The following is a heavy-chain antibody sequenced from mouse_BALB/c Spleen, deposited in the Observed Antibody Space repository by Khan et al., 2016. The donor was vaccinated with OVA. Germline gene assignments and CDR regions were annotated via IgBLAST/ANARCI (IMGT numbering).Heavy chain of an antibody. CDR2: IWSDGST. D-gene: IGHD2-10*01. J-gene: IGHJ4*01. Sequence: QMQLEESGPGLVAPSQSLSITCTISGFSLTNYGVHWVRQPPGKGLEWLVVIWSDGSTTYNSALKSRLTISKENFESQAFLKMNSLQTDDTAMYFCAIQPYYHYNIMDYWGQGTSVTVSS. V-gene: IGHV2-6-1*01. CDR3: AIQPYYHYNIMDY. CDR1: GFSLTNYG.